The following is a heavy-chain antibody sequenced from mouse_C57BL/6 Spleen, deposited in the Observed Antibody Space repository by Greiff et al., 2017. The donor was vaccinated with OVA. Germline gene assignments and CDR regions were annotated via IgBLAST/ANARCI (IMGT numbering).Heavy chain of an antibody. CDR1: GFTFSDYG. Sequence: EVKLVESGGGLVKPGGSLKLSCAASGFTFSDYGMHWVRQAPEKGLEWVAYISSGSSTIYYADTVKGRFPISRDNAKNTLFLQMTSLRSEDTAMYYCAREGQYYAMDYWGQGTSVTVSS. D-gene: IGHD3-3*01. CDR3: AREGQYYAMDY. V-gene: IGHV5-17*01. J-gene: IGHJ4*01. CDR2: ISSGSSTI.